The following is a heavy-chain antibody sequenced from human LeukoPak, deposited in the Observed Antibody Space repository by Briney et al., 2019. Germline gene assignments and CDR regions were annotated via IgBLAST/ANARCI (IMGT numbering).Heavy chain of an antibody. CDR3: AKAAYDFWSGYSWFDP. CDR1: GFTFSSYG. D-gene: IGHD3-3*01. V-gene: IGHV3-30*18. CDR2: ISYDGSNK. Sequence: GGSLRLSCEASGFTFSSYGMHWVRQAPGKGLQWVAVISYDGSNKYYADSVKGRFTISRDNSKNTLYLQMNSLRAEDTAVYYCAKAAYDFWSGYSWFDPWGQGTLVTVSS. J-gene: IGHJ5*02.